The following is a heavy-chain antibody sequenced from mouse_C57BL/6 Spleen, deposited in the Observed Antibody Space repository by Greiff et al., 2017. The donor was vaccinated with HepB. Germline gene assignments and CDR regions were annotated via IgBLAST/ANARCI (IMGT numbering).Heavy chain of an antibody. D-gene: IGHD1-1*01. CDR1: GYTFTEYT. V-gene: IGHV1-62-2*01. CDR2: FYPGSGSI. CDR3: AIHVFHYYGSSYGYAMDY. J-gene: IGHJ4*01. Sequence: VQLQQSGAELVKPGASVKLSCKASGYTFTEYTIHWVKQRSGQGLEWIGWFYPGSGSIKYNEKFKDKATLTADKSSSTVYMELSRLTSEDSAVYFCAIHVFHYYGSSYGYAMDYWGQGTSVTVSS.